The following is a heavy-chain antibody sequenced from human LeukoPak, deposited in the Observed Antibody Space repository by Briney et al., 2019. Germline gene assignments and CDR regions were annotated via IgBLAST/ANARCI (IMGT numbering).Heavy chain of an antibody. CDR2: ISGSGGST. J-gene: IGHJ1*01. CDR3: VRDGAVVTSGNYPWRYFQH. V-gene: IGHV3-23*01. Sequence: PGGSLRLSCAASGFTFSSYVMSWVRQAPGKGLEWVSAISGSGGSTYYADSVKGRFTISRGNAKNSLYLQMNTLRAEDTAVYYCVRDGAVVTSGNYPWRYFQHWGQGTLVTVSS. CDR1: GFTFSSYV. D-gene: IGHD3-10*01.